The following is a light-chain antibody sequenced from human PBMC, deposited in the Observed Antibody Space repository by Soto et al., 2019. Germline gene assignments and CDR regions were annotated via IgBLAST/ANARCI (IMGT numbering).Light chain of an antibody. Sequence: EIVLTQSPGTLSLSPGERATLSCRASQSVSSSYLAWYQQKPGQAPRLLISAASSWATGIPDRFSGTGSGTDFTLTISRLEPEDFAVYYCPQYGSLPYTFGQWTKLEIK. V-gene: IGKV3-20*01. CDR2: AAS. J-gene: IGKJ2*01. CDR1: QSVSSSY. CDR3: PQYGSLPYT.